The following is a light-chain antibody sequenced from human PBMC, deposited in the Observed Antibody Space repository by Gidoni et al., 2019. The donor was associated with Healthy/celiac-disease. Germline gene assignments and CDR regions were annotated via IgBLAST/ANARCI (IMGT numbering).Light chain of an antibody. V-gene: IGKV1-39*01. CDR2: AAS. Sequence: DIQMTQSPSSLSASVGDRVTLTCRSSQSITNYLNWYQQKPGKAPKVLIYAASSLQSGVPSRFSGSGSGTDFILTITSLQPEDFATYYCQQSYSTPTTFGQGTKLVIK. CDR1: QSITNY. CDR3: QQSYSTPTT. J-gene: IGKJ2*01.